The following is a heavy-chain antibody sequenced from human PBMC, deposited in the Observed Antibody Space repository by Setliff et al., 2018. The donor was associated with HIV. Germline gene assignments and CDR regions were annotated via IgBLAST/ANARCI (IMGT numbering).Heavy chain of an antibody. V-gene: IGHV3-7*03. J-gene: IGHJ4*02. Sequence: GSLRLSCAASRFDFNNYWMCWVRQAPGKGLEWVANIGQDGSEKNYVDSVKGRFTISRDNAKNSLFLQMNSLRVGDTALYYCASLAGWGQGTLVTVSS. CDR2: IGQDGSEK. CDR1: RFDFNNYW. CDR3: ASLAG.